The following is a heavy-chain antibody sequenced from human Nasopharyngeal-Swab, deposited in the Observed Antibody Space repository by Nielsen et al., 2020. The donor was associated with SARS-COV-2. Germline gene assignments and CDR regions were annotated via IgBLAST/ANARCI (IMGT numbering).Heavy chain of an antibody. CDR3: ARDPGYSSGWYSGWYFHL. CDR1: GFTFSDYY. J-gene: IGHJ2*01. Sequence: GESLKISCAASGFTFSDYYMNWVRQAPGKGLEWVSSISSSSSYIYYADSVKGRFTISRDNAKNSLYLQMNSLRAEDTAVFYCARDPGYSSGWYSGWYFHLWGRGTLVTVSS. D-gene: IGHD6-19*01. V-gene: IGHV3-21*01. CDR2: ISSSSSYI.